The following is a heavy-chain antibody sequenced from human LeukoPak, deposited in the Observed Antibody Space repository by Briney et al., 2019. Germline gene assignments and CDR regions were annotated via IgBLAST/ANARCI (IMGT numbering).Heavy chain of an antibody. V-gene: IGHV4-4*07. D-gene: IGHD3-3*01. CDR1: GGSISSYY. CDR2: IYSSGST. J-gene: IGHJ4*02. Sequence: PSETLSLTCTVSGGSISSYYWNWLRQPAGKGLEWIGRIYSSGSTNYNPSLKSRVTMSVDTSKNQFSLKLSSVTAADTAVYYCARESAIFGVFIVAFDYWGQGALVTVSS. CDR3: ARESAIFGVFIVAFDY.